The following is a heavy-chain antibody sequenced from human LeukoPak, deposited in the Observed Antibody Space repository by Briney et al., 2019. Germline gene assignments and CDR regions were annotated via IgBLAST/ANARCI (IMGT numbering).Heavy chain of an antibody. CDR3: AKVPTMVRGVSRYYYYYMDV. CDR1: GFTFSSYS. Sequence: GGSLRLSCAASGFTFSSYSMNWVRQAPGKGLEWVSYISSSSSTIYYADSVKGRFTISRDNAKNSLYLQMNSLRAEDTAVYYCAKVPTMVRGVSRYYYYYMDVWGKGTTVTISS. D-gene: IGHD3-10*01. J-gene: IGHJ6*03. CDR2: ISSSSSTI. V-gene: IGHV3-48*01.